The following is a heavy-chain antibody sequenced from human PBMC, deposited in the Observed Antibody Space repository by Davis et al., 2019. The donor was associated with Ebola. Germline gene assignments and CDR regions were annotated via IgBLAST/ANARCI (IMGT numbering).Heavy chain of an antibody. CDR2: ISSISSTI. V-gene: IGHV3-48*02. D-gene: IGHD4-11*01. Sequence: GGSLRLSCAASGFAFSLYSMNWVRQAPGKGLEWVSYISSISSTISYADSVKGRFTISRDNAKNSLYLQLNSLRDEDTGVYYCARDRNDYTSYHYFYGMDVWGQGTTVTVFS. CDR3: ARDRNDYTSYHYFYGMDV. CDR1: GFAFSLYS. J-gene: IGHJ6*02.